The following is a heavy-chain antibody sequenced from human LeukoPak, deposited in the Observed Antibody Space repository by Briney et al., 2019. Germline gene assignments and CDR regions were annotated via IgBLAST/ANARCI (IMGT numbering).Heavy chain of an antibody. Sequence: SETLSLTCTVSGYSISSGYYWGWIRQPPGKGLEWIGSIYHSGSTYYNPSLKSRVTISVDTSKNQFSLKLSSVTAADTAVYYCASYGVDVVVAATEAKPGYWGQGTLVTVSS. CDR2: IYHSGST. D-gene: IGHD2-15*01. CDR3: ASYGVDVVVAATEAKPGY. V-gene: IGHV4-38-2*02. CDR1: GYSISSGYY. J-gene: IGHJ4*02.